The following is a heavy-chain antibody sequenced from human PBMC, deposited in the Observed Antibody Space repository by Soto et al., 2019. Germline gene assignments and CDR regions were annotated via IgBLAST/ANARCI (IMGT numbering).Heavy chain of an antibody. CDR2: IWYDGRNK. V-gene: IGHV3-33*01. D-gene: IGHD5-18*01. CDR1: GFTSSTYG. J-gene: IGHJ6*02. Sequence: GGSLRLSCAASGFTSSTYGMDWVRQAPGKGLEWVAVIWYDGRNKYYADSVKGRFTISRDNSKNTLYLQMNSLRAEDTAMYYCARARLNTSTVMDVWGQGTTVTVSS. CDR3: ARARLNTSTVMDV.